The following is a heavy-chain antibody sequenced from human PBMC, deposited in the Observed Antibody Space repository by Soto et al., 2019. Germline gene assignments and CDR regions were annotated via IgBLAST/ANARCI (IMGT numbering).Heavy chain of an antibody. J-gene: IGHJ3*02. D-gene: IGHD5-12*01. Sequence: QEQLVESGGGVVQAGRSLRLSRAASGFTFNFFGMHWVRQAPGKGLEWVAVISYDGSEKYYADSVKGRFTMSRDNSKNMVYLEMSSLRPEDTSVYYCAKERRYSFDAFDIWGHGTMVTVSS. CDR2: ISYDGSEK. CDR1: GFTFNFFG. CDR3: AKERRYSFDAFDI. V-gene: IGHV3-30*18.